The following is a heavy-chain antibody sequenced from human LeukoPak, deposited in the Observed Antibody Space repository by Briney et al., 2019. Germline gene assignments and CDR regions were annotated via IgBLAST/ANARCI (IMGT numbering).Heavy chain of an antibody. V-gene: IGHV3-53*04. CDR1: GFTVSSKY. Sequence: SGGSLRLSCAASGFTVSSKYMTWVRQTPGKGLEWVSVLYSDGRSDYTDSVKGRFTISRHNSKNTLYLQMNSLRVEDTAVYYCVSYRPYNWFDPWGQGTLVTVSS. D-gene: IGHD3-16*02. CDR2: LYSDGRS. J-gene: IGHJ5*02. CDR3: VSYRPYNWFDP.